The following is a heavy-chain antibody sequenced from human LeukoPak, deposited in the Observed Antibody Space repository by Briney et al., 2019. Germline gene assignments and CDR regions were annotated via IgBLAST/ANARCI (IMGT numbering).Heavy chain of an antibody. V-gene: IGHV4-39*07. CDR2: IYYSGST. CDR3: ARGAPITIDPYFGY. J-gene: IGHJ4*02. D-gene: IGHD3-9*01. CDR1: GGSISSSSYY. Sequence: SETLSLTCTVSGGSISSSSYYWGWIRQPPGKGLEWIGSIYYSGSTNYNPSLKSRVTISVDTSKNQFSLKLSSVTAADTAVYYCARGAPITIDPYFGYWGQGTLVTVSS.